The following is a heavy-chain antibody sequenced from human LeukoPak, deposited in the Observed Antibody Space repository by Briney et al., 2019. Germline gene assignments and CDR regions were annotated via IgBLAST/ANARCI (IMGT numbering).Heavy chain of an antibody. J-gene: IGHJ4*02. V-gene: IGHV4-59*01. D-gene: IGHD4-23*01. Sequence: SETLFLTCTVSGGSISSYYWSWIRQPPGKGLEWIGYIYYSGSTNYNPSLKSRVTISVDTSKNQFSLKLSSVTAADTAVYYCATYGGNSGPLFDYWGQGTLVTVPS. CDR2: IYYSGST. CDR1: GGSISSYY. CDR3: ATYGGNSGPLFDY.